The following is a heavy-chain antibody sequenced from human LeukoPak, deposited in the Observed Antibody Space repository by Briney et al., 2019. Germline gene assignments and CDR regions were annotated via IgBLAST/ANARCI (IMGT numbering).Heavy chain of an antibody. V-gene: IGHV4-34*01. Sequence: SETLSLTCAVYGVSFSGYYWSWLRQPPGKGLEWIGEINHSGSTNYNPSLKRRVTISVDTSKNQFSLKLSSVTAADTAVYYCARGYLSGWSSLDYWGQGTLVTVSS. CDR1: GVSFSGYY. CDR3: ARGYLSGWSSLDY. D-gene: IGHD6-19*01. CDR2: INHSGST. J-gene: IGHJ4*02.